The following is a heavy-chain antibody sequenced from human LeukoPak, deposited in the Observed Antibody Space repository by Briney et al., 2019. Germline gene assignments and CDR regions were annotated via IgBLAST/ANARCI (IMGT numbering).Heavy chain of an antibody. V-gene: IGHV3-23*01. Sequence: GGSLRLSCAASGFTFSSYAMSWVRQAPGKGLEWVSAISGSGGSTYYADSVKGRFTISRDNSKNTLYLQMNSLRAEDTAVYYCARGAYDILTGYYLKTTLSSLDYWGQGTLVTVSS. CDR1: GFTFSSYA. CDR3: ARGAYDILTGYYLKTTLSSLDY. J-gene: IGHJ4*02. CDR2: ISGSGGST. D-gene: IGHD3-9*01.